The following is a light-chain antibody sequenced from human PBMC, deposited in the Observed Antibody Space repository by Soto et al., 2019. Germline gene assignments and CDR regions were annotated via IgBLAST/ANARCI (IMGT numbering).Light chain of an antibody. J-gene: IGKJ4*01. CDR3: QQYEELPLT. CDR1: QDISNY. CDR2: DES. V-gene: IGKV1-33*01. Sequence: DIQMTQSPSSLSASVGDRVTISCQASQDISNYLNWYQQKPGKAPTLLIFDESNVETGVPSRFSGSGSGTDFSYNIHRLQPEDAATYYCQQYEELPLTFGGGTKVGIK.